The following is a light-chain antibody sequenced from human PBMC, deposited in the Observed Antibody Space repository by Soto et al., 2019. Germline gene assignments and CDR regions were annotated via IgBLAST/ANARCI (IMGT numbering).Light chain of an antibody. CDR2: DAS. CDR1: QSVSRY. CDR3: QQRSSWPIT. Sequence: EIVFAQFSSTLSLSPGERATLSCRASQSVSRYLAWYQQKPGQAPRLLIYDASNRATGIPARFSGSGSGTDFTLTISSLEPEDFAVYYCQQRSSWPITFGQGTRLEIK. J-gene: IGKJ5*01. V-gene: IGKV3-11*01.